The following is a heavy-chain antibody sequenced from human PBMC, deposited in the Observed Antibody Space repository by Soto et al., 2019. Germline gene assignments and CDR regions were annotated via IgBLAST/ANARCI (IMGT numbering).Heavy chain of an antibody. CDR3: AKVPVDY. CDR1: GFTFSSYV. V-gene: IGHV3-23*01. CDR2: ISGSGHNT. J-gene: IGHJ4*02. Sequence: GSLRLSCAASGFTFSSYVMSWVRQAPGKGLEWVSGISGSGHNTYYADSVKGRFTISRDNSKNTLYLQMNSLRAEDTAVYYCAKVPVDYWGQGTLVTVSS.